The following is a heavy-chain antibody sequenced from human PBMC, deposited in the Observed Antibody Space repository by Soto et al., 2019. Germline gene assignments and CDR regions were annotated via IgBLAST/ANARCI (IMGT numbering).Heavy chain of an antibody. D-gene: IGHD4-17*01. V-gene: IGHV5-51*01. Sequence: GESLKISCQVSGYTFTIYWIGWVRQMPGKGLEWMGIIYPSDSDTRYSPSFQGQVTISADQSINTAYLQWDGLKASDTAIYYCARPANTVADHFDLWGQGTPVTVSS. CDR2: IYPSDSDT. J-gene: IGHJ4*02. CDR3: ARPANTVADHFDL. CDR1: GYTFTIYW.